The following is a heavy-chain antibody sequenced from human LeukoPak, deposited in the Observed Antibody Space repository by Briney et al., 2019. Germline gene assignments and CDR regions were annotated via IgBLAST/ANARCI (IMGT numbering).Heavy chain of an antibody. Sequence: ASVKVSCKASGYTFTDYYMHWVRQAPGQGLEWMGWINPNSGGTNYAQKFQGRVTMTRDTSTSTVYMELSSLRSEDTAVYYCARAGYSGYDSRWFDPWGQGTLVTVSS. V-gene: IGHV1-2*02. CDR2: INPNSGGT. D-gene: IGHD5-12*01. J-gene: IGHJ5*02. CDR1: GYTFTDYY. CDR3: ARAGYSGYDSRWFDP.